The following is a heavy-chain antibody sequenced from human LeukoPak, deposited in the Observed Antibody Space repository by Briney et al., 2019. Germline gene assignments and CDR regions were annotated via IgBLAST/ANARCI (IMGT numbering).Heavy chain of an antibody. CDR3: ARGEPTCYYSSGTLDF. D-gene: IGHD3-22*01. V-gene: IGHV3-21*01. Sequence: GGSLRLSCAASGFTFSSYSMNWVRQAPGKGLEWVSSISSSSSYIYYADSVKGRFTISRDNAKNSMYLQMNSLRAEDTAVYYCARGEPTCYYSSGTLDFWGQGTLVTVSS. CDR2: ISSSSSYI. CDR1: GFTFSSYS. J-gene: IGHJ4*02.